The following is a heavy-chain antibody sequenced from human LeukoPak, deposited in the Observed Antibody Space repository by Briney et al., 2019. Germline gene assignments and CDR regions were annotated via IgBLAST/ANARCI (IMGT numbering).Heavy chain of an antibody. J-gene: IGHJ4*02. D-gene: IGHD7-27*01. CDR2: IRYDGSNK. V-gene: IGHV3-30*02. CDR3: VRDGSSWGNFDY. CDR1: GFTFSSYG. Sequence: GGSLRLSCAASGFTFSSYGMHWVRQAPGKGLEWVAFIRYDGSNKYYADSVKGRFTISRDNSKNTLYLQMNSLRTEDTAVYYCVRDGSSWGNFDYWGQGTLVSVSS.